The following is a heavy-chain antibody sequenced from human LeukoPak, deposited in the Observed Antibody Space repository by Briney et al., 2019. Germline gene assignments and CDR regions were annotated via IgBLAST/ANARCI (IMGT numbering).Heavy chain of an antibody. CDR3: ARDGDGYNTYYDY. Sequence: PSQTLSLTCTVSGGSISSGDYYWSWIRQPAGKGLEWIGRIYTSGSTNYNPSLKSRVTISVDTSKNQFSLKLSSVTAADTAVYYCARDGDGYNTYYDYWGQGTLVTVSS. D-gene: IGHD5-24*01. CDR1: GGSISSGDYY. J-gene: IGHJ4*02. V-gene: IGHV4-61*02. CDR2: IYTSGST.